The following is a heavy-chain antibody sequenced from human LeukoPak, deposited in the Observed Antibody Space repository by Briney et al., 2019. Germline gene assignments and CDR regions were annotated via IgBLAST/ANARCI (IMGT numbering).Heavy chain of an antibody. CDR2: ISCYNGDT. V-gene: IGHV1-18*01. CDR3: ARDPSNSSGYHAHFDS. J-gene: IGHJ4*02. CDR1: GYTLTELS. D-gene: IGHD3-22*01. Sequence: ASVKVSCKVSGYTLTELSMHWVRQAPGQGLEWMGWISCYNGDTMYAQNVQGRVTMTTDTSTRTAYIELRSLSSDDTAMYYCARDPSNSSGYHAHFDSWGQGTLVTVSS.